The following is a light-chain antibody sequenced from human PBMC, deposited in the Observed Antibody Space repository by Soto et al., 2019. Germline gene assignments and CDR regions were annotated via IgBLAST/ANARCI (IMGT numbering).Light chain of an antibody. Sequence: DIQLTQSPSFLSASVGDRVTITCWANQGVTTYLAWYQQNPEKAPKLLIYAASTLQSGVPSRFSGSGSGTEFTLTISSLQPEDSATYYCQQLDSYPYSFGQGTKLEIK. CDR3: QQLDSYPYS. J-gene: IGKJ2*03. CDR1: QGVTTY. V-gene: IGKV1-9*01. CDR2: AAS.